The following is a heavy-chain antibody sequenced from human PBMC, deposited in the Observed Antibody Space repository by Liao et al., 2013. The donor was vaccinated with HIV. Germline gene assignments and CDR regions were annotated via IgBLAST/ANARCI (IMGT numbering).Heavy chain of an antibody. CDR1: GGSFNDYQ. D-gene: IGHD1-14*01. J-gene: IGHJ4*02. CDR2: IDPSGTT. Sequence: VQLQQWGAGLLKPSETLSLTCVVSGGSFNDYQWSWIRQSPGKGLEWIGDIDPSGTTKYNTSLKSRVSMSAYASMKQFSLRLSSVTAADTAVYYCARGRRGIRTPFDYWGQGTLVTVSS. CDR3: ARGRRGIRTPFDY. V-gene: IGHV4-34*02.